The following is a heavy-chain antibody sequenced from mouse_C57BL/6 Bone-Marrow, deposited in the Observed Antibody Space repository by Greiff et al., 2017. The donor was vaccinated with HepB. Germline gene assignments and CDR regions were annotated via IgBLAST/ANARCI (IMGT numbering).Heavy chain of an antibody. J-gene: IGHJ4*01. Sequence: VMLVESGPGLVQPSQSLSITCTVSGFSLTSYGVHWVRQSPGKGLEWLGVIWSDGSTDYNAAFISRLSISKDNSKSQVFFKMNSLQADDTAIYYCARNDGLLRAMDYWGQGTSVTVSS. V-gene: IGHV2-2*01. CDR2: IWSDGST. CDR3: ARNDGLLRAMDY. CDR1: GFSLTSYG. D-gene: IGHD2-3*01.